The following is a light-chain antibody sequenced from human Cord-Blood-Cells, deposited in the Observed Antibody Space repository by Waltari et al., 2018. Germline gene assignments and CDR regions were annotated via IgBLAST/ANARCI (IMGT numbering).Light chain of an antibody. CDR3: MQALQTPRT. CDR1: QSLLHSNGYNY. CDR2: LGS. J-gene: IGKJ1*01. V-gene: IGKV2-28*01. Sequence: PGEPASISCRSSQSLLHSNGYNYLDWYLQKPGQSPQLLIYLGSNRASGVPDRFSGSGSGTDFTLKISRVEAEDVGVYYCMQALQTPRTFGQGTKVEIK.